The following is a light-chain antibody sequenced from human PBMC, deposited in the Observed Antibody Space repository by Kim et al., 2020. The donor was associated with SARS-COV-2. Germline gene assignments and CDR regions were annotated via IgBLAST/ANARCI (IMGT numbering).Light chain of an antibody. J-gene: IGLJ2*01. V-gene: IGLV3-1*01. CDR3: QAWDSSTVV. Sequence: VSPGQTASIARSGDKLADTYACWYQQKPGRSPVRVIYQDSKRPSGIPERFSGANSGNTATLTISGTQAMDEADYYCQAWDSSTVVFGGGTQLTVL. CDR1: KLADTY. CDR2: QDS.